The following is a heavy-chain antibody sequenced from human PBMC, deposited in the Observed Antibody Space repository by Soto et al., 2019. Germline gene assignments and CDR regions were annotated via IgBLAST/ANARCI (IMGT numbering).Heavy chain of an antibody. V-gene: IGHV1-69*12. CDR1: GGTFSSYA. CDR2: IIPIFGTA. D-gene: IGHD4-4*01. CDR3: ARDLIGEGSNYPFDY. Sequence: QVQLVQSGAEVKKPGSSVKVSCKASGGTFSSYAISWVRQAPGQGLEWMGGIIPIFGTANYAQKFQGRVTRXXDXSXXTAYMELSSLRSEDTAVYYCARDLIGEGSNYPFDYWGQGTLVTVSS. J-gene: IGHJ4*02.